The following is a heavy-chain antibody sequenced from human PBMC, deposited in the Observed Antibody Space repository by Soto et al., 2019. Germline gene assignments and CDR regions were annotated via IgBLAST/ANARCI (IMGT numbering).Heavy chain of an antibody. Sequence: ASVKVSCQASGYTFTSYYVHWIRQAPGQGLEWMGIINASGGRTTYAPKFQGRVTMTRDTSTSTVYMELSSLTSEDTATYFCGRILPPATFDYWGQGTLVTVSS. V-gene: IGHV1-46*03. D-gene: IGHD2-21*02. J-gene: IGHJ4*02. CDR2: INASGGRT. CDR1: GYTFTSYY. CDR3: GRILPPATFDY.